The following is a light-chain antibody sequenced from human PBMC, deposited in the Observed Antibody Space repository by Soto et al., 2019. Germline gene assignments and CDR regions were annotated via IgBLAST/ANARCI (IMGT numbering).Light chain of an antibody. CDR1: SSDVGGYKF. J-gene: IGLJ1*01. Sequence: QSVLTQPRSVSGSPGQSVTISCTGTSSDVGGYKFVSWYQQHPGKAPKFMIYEVSNRPSGVPDRFSGSKSGNTAFLTISGLQADDEADYYCCSYAGFYTSVFGTGTKLTVL. V-gene: IGLV2-11*01. CDR2: EVS. CDR3: CSYAGFYTSV.